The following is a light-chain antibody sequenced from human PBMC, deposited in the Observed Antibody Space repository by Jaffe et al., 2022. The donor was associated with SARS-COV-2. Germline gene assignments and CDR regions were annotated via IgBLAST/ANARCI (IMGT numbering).Light chain of an antibody. CDR3: QQNFIIPIT. V-gene: IGKV1-39*01. CDR1: QNINSY. CDR2: GAS. J-gene: IGKJ5*01. Sequence: DIKLTQSPSSLSASVGDRVTITCRASQNINSYLNWFQQKPGKAPTFLIYGASGLQSGVPSRFSGSGSGTDFTLTITGLQSEDFATYFCQQNFIIPITFGQGTRLEIK.